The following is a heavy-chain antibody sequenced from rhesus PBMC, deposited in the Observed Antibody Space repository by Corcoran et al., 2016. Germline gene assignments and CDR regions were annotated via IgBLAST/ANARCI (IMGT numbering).Heavy chain of an antibody. D-gene: IGHD2-33*01. Sequence: QVQLQESGPGLVKPSETLSLTCAVSGGSVSGYWWGRLRQPPGKGLEWIGRIGSGGRTKSTPPLNSPVTISINTSKNHVSLKRSSVTAADTAVYYCARLRSGYYFDYWGQGVLVTVSS. CDR3: ARLRSGYYFDY. V-gene: IGHV4-160*01. J-gene: IGHJ4*01. CDR1: GGSVSGYW. CDR2: IGSGGRT.